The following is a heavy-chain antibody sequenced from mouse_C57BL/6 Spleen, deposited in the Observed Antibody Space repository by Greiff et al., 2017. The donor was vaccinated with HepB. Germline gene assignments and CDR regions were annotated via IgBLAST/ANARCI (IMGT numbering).Heavy chain of an antibody. V-gene: IGHV1-76*01. CDR3: AITTVPWYFDV. CDR1: GYTFTDYY. Sequence: QVQLKESGAELVRPGASVKLSCKASGYTFTDYYINWVKQRPGQGLEWIARIYPGSGNTYYNEKFKGKATLTAVKSSSTAYMQLSSLTSEDSAVYFCAITTVPWYFDVWGTGTTVTVSS. J-gene: IGHJ1*03. D-gene: IGHD1-1*01. CDR2: IYPGSGNT.